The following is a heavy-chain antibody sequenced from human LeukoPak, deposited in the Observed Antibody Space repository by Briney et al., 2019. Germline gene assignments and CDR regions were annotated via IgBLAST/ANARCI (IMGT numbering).Heavy chain of an antibody. J-gene: IGHJ6*03. D-gene: IGHD6-13*01. V-gene: IGHV4-34*01. Sequence: SETLSLTCAVYGGSFSGYCWSWIRQPPGKGLEWIGEINHSGSTNYNPSLKSRVTISVDTSKNQFSPKLSSVTAADTAVYYCARRSAAAGTFYYYMDVWGKGTTVTVSS. CDR3: ARRSAAAGTFYYYMDV. CDR1: GGSFSGYC. CDR2: INHSGST.